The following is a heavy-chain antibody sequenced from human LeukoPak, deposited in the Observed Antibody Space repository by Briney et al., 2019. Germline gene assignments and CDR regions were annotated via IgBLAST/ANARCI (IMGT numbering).Heavy chain of an antibody. D-gene: IGHD3-22*01. CDR2: ISGSGGST. V-gene: IGHV3-23*01. CDR1: GFTFSSYA. J-gene: IGHJ1*01. CDR3: ANRYYYDSSGYFVKEYFQH. Sequence: PGGSLGLSCAASGFTFSSYAMSWVRQAPGKGLEWVSAISGSGGSTYYADSVKGRFTISRDNSKNTLYLQMNSLRAEDTAVYYCANRYYYDSSGYFVKEYFQHWGQGTLVTVSS.